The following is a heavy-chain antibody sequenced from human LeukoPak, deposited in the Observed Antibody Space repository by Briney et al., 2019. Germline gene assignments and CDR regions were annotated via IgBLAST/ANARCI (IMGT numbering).Heavy chain of an antibody. J-gene: IGHJ4*02. V-gene: IGHV3-21*01. CDR2: ISSSSSYI. D-gene: IGHD3-22*01. CDR3: ARDTYYDSSGTYYFDY. Sequence: GSLRLSCAASGFTFSSYSMNWVRQAPGKGLEWVSSISSSSSYIYYADSVKGRFTISRDNAKNSLYLQMNSLRAEDTAVYYCARDTYYDSSGTYYFDYWGQGTLVTASS. CDR1: GFTFSSYS.